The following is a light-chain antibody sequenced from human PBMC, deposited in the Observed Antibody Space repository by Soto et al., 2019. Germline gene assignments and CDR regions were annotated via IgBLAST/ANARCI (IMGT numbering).Light chain of an antibody. Sequence: DIQMSQSPSSLSASVGDSVTLTCRASEPIIDYLNWYQQQPGEARKLLIFSASSMHSGVPSRFRGSGSGTHFTLTISSLQPEDFATYFCQQSFSAPLTFGQGTKLQAK. V-gene: IGKV1-39*01. J-gene: IGKJ2*01. CDR1: EPIIDY. CDR3: QQSFSAPLT. CDR2: SAS.